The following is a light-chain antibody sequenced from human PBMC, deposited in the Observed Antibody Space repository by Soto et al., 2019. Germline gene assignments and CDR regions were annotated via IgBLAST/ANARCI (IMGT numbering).Light chain of an antibody. CDR3: SSYTSSSTLV. CDR2: DVS. J-gene: IGLJ2*01. CDR1: SSDVGGYTY. V-gene: IGLV2-14*03. Sequence: QSALTQPAPVSGSPGQSITFSCPGTSSDVGGYTYVSWYQQHPGKAPKLIIYDVSNRPSGVSNRFSGSKSGNTASLTISGLQAEDEADYYCSSYTSSSTLVFGGGTKLTVL.